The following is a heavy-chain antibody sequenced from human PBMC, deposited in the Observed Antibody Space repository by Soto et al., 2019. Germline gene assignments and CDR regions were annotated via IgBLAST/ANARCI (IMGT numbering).Heavy chain of an antibody. CDR1: GFTFSNYA. D-gene: IGHD1-1*01. CDR3: LTAPVVWTY. V-gene: IGHV3-33*08. CDR2: IWSDGSIK. J-gene: IGHJ4*02. Sequence: HPGGSLRLSCAASGFTFSNYAMHWVRHTPGKGLEWVAAIWSDGSIKYYADSVKGRFTISRDNSKNTLYLQMNSLRVEDTAVYYCLTAPVVWTYWGQGTLVTVSS.